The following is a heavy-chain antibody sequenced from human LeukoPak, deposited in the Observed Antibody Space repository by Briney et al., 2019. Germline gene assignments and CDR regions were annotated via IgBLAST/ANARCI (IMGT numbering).Heavy chain of an antibody. Sequence: GGSLRLSCAVSGFTFSNFGMSWVRQAPGKGLEGVSGMSGTGGSTYYADSVKGRFTISRDNSKNTLYLQMNSLRAEDTAVYYCAKSNGYGLVDIWGQGTMVTVSS. CDR2: MSGTGGST. D-gene: IGHD3-10*01. CDR3: AKSNGYGLVDI. V-gene: IGHV3-23*01. CDR1: GFTFSNFG. J-gene: IGHJ3*02.